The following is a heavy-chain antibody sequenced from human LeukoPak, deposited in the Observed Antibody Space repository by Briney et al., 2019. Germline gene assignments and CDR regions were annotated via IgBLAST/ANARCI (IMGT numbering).Heavy chain of an antibody. J-gene: IGHJ4*02. V-gene: IGHV3-48*03. CDR2: ISSRGRTI. CDR3: ARVIMIGKALDY. D-gene: IGHD2-21*01. CDR1: GFTFSNYE. Sequence: GGSLRLSCAVSGFTFSNYEMNWVRQAPGKGLEWVSYISSRGRTIYYADSVKGRFTISRDNAQNSLYLQMNSLRAEDTAVYYCARVIMIGKALDYWGQGTLVTVSS.